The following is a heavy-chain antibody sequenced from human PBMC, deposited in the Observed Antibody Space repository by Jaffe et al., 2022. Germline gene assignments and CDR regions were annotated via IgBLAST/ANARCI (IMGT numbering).Heavy chain of an antibody. CDR3: ARGWAYYDFWSGYYTGLDAFDI. V-gene: IGHV1-8*01. D-gene: IGHD3-3*01. CDR1: GYTFTSYD. CDR2: MNPNSGNT. J-gene: IGHJ3*02. Sequence: QVQLVQSGAEVKKPGASVKVSCKASGYTFTSYDINWVRQATGQGLEWMGWMNPNSGNTGYAQKFQGRVTMTRNTSISTAYMELSSLRSEDTAVYYCARGWAYYDFWSGYYTGLDAFDIWGQGTMVTVSS.